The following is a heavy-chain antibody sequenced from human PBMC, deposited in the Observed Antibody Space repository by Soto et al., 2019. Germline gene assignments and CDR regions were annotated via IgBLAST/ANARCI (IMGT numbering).Heavy chain of an antibody. D-gene: IGHD2-2*01. CDR3: ARDFEPLVVASAMVGNWFDP. CDR2: VNPKSGGT. J-gene: IGHJ5*02. Sequence: QVQLVQSGAEVKKPGASVKVSCKASGYIFSDYYMHWVRQAPGQGLEWMGWVNPKSGGTHYSQKFKGRVTMTRDTSSSTAYMELSRLTSDDTAVYYCARDFEPLVVASAMVGNWFDPWGQGTLVTVSS. CDR1: GYIFSDYY. V-gene: IGHV1-2*02.